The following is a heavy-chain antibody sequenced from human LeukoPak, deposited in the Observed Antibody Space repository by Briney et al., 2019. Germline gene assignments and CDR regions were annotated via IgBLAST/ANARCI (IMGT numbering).Heavy chain of an antibody. V-gene: IGHV3-48*03. J-gene: IGHJ6*02. CDR3: ARVGYDFWSGYYGYYYGMDV. CDR2: ISTSDSTI. Sequence: GGSLRLSCAASGFTFSSYEMNWVRQAPGKGLEWVSYISTSDSTIYYADSMKGRFTISRDNAKNSLYLQMHSLRAEDTAVYYCARVGYDFWSGYYGYYYGMDVWGQGTTVTVSS. CDR1: GFTFSSYE. D-gene: IGHD3-3*01.